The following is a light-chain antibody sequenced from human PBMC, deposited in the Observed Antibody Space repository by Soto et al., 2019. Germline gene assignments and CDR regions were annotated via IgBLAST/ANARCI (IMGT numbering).Light chain of an antibody. Sequence: SYELTQPPSVSVAPEKTATITCGGNNIGNKRVHWYRQKPGKAPVLLISYDSDRPSGIPERFSGSNSENTATLTISRVEAGDEADYYCQVWDIMTDNYVFGSGTKVTVL. CDR3: QVWDIMTDNYV. V-gene: IGLV3-21*04. CDR2: YDS. CDR1: NIGNKR. J-gene: IGLJ1*01.